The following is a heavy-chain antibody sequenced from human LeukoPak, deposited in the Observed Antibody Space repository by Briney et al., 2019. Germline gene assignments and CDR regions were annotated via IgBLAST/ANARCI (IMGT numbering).Heavy chain of an antibody. D-gene: IGHD3-9*01. Sequence: ASVKVSCKASGYTFTSYGISWVRQAPGQGLEWMGWISAYNGNTNYAQKLQGRVTMTTDTSTSTAYMELRSLRSDDTAVHYCAREGDILTSHYYYYYMDVWGKGTTVTVSS. CDR1: GYTFTSYG. CDR3: AREGDILTSHYYYYYMDV. CDR2: ISAYNGNT. V-gene: IGHV1-18*01. J-gene: IGHJ6*03.